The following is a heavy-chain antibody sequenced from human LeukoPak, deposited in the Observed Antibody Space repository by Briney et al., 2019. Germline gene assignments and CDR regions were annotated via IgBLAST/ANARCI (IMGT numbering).Heavy chain of an antibody. CDR2: IYTSGST. Sequence: SQTLSLTCTVSGGSISSGSYYWSWIRHPAGKGLEWIGRIYTSGSTNYNSSLKSRVTLSVDTSKNQFSLKLSSVTAADTAVYYCARDGRLGTYYYYYYMDVWGKGTTVTVSS. D-gene: IGHD1-14*01. CDR3: ARDGRLGTYYYYYYMDV. J-gene: IGHJ6*03. V-gene: IGHV4-61*02. CDR1: GGSISSGSYY.